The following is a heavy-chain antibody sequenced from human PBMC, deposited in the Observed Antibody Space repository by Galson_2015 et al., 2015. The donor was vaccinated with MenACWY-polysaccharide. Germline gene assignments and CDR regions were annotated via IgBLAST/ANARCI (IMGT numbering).Heavy chain of an antibody. J-gene: IGHJ6*01. CDR3: ARGHYDLWSGYRHYYFGLDV. V-gene: IGHV3-74*01. Sequence: SLRLSCAASEFDFSTYWMHWVRQVPGKGPVWVSRINSDETSTSYADSVKGRFSISRDNAMSTLYLQMNSLRAEDTAVYYCARGHYDLWSGYRHYYFGLDVWGQGTTVTVSS. D-gene: IGHD3-3*01. CDR2: INSDETST. CDR1: EFDFSTYW.